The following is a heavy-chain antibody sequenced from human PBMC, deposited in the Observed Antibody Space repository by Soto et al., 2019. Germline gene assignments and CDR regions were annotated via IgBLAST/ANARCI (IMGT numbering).Heavy chain of an antibody. Sequence: SDTLSLTCTVSGGSISISSYFWGWIRQPPGKGLEWIGSIYYSGSTYYNPSLKSRVTVSVDTSKNQFSLKLSSVTAADTAVYYCARHRSDFWFDPWGQGTLVTVSS. CDR1: GGSISISSYF. CDR3: ARHRSDFWFDP. D-gene: IGHD2-15*01. J-gene: IGHJ5*02. V-gene: IGHV4-39*01. CDR2: IYYSGST.